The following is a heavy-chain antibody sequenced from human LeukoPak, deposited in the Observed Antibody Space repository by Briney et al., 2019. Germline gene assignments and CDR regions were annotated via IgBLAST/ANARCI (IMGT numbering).Heavy chain of an antibody. CDR3: ARQKCTSASCLTKNAFDI. CDR1: GSISGYY. D-gene: IGHD2-2*01. Sequence: KTSETLSLTCTVSGSISGYYWSWIRQPPGKGLEWIGYIYTSGSTNYNPSLESQVTISVDTSKNQFSLDLSSVTAADTAVYYCARQKCTSASCLTKNAFDIWGQGTMVTVSS. V-gene: IGHV4-4*09. CDR2: IYTSGST. J-gene: IGHJ3*02.